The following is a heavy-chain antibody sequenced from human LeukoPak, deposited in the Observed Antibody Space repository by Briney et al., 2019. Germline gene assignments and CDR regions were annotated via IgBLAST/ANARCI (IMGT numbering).Heavy chain of an antibody. D-gene: IGHD3-10*01. Sequence: ASVKVSCKASGYTFTGHYMHWVRQAPGQGLEWMGWINPKSGGTNYAQKFQGRVTMTRDTSISTAYMELSRLRSDDTAVYYCASFGDRHYYYYGMDVWGQGTTVTVSS. J-gene: IGHJ6*02. V-gene: IGHV1-2*02. CDR3: ASFGDRHYYYYGMDV. CDR1: GYTFTGHY. CDR2: INPKSGGT.